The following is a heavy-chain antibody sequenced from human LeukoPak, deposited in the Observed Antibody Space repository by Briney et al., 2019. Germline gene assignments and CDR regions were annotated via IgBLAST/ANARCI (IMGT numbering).Heavy chain of an antibody. Sequence: GGSLRLSCAASGFTVSSNYMSWVRQAPGKGLEWVSVIYSGGSTYYADSVKGRFTISRDNSKNTLYLQMNSLRAEDTAVYFCARGPAVADYFQYYYMDAWGKGTTVTVSS. CDR2: IYSGGST. J-gene: IGHJ6*03. CDR1: GFTVSSNY. CDR3: ARGPAVADYFQYYYMDA. V-gene: IGHV3-53*01. D-gene: IGHD6-19*01.